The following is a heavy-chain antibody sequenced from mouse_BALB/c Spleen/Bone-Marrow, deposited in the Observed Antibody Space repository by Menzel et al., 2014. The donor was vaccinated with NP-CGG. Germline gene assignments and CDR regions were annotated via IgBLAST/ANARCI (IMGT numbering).Heavy chain of an antibody. CDR1: GYTFTSYW. J-gene: IGHJ4*01. V-gene: IGHV1-5*01. CDR2: IYPGNSDT. CDR3: TGGKDYYAMDY. Sequence: VQLQQSGTVLARPGASVKMSCKASGYTFTSYWMHWAKQRPGQGLEWIGAIYPGNSDTSYNQKFKGKAKLTAVTSTSTAYMELSSLTNEDSAVYYCTGGKDYYAMDYWGQGTSVTVS. D-gene: IGHD1-3*01.